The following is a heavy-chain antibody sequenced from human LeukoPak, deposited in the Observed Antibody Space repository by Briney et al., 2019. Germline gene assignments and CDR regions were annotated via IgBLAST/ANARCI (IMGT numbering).Heavy chain of an antibody. CDR1: GGSISSGDYY. Sequence: PSETLSLTCSVSGGSISSGDYYWSWIRQPPGKGLEWIGYICYSGSTYYNPSLKSRVTISIDTSKNQFSLKLSSVTAADTAVYYCARDAGRYFDSSGPTYYYLDYWGQGTLVTVSS. V-gene: IGHV4-30-4*01. CDR2: ICYSGST. J-gene: IGHJ4*02. D-gene: IGHD3-22*01. CDR3: ARDAGRYFDSSGPTYYYLDY.